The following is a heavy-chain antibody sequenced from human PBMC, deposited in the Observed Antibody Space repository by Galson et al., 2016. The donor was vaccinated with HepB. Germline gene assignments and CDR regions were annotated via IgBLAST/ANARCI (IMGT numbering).Heavy chain of an antibody. D-gene: IGHD6-19*01. J-gene: IGHJ4*02. Sequence: SETLSLTCAVSGASISSSDWWSWVRQPPGQGLEWIGQILHSGRVNYTPSLGSRVTISVDRSNNHFSLRMTNMDPVDTATYYCARLSGWSDRHLDSWGQGTLVTVSS. CDR3: ARLSGWSDRHLDS. CDR1: GASISSSDW. CDR2: ILHSGRV. V-gene: IGHV4-4*02.